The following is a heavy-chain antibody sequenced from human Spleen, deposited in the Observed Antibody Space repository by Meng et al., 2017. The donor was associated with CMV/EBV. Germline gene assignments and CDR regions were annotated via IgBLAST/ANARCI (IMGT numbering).Heavy chain of an antibody. CDR2: INPNRGGT. CDR1: GYTFTGYY. J-gene: IGHJ4*02. CDR3: IAAQDY. V-gene: IGHV1-2*02. D-gene: IGHD6-13*01. Sequence: QVQLVQSGAEVKKPGASVKVSCKASGYTFTGYYMAWVRHDPGQGLEWMGWINPNRGGTNYAQKFQGRVTMNRDTSISTAYMELSSLRSEDTAVYYCIAAQDYWGQGTLVTVSS.